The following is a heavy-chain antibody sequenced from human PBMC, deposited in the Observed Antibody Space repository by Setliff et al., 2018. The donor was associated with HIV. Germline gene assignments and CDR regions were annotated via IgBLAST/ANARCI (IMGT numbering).Heavy chain of an antibody. J-gene: IGHJ3*01. Sequence: ASETLSLTCAVSGGSISSTNWWSWVRQPPGEGLEWIGEIYHSGSTNYNPSLKSRVTISVDTSKNQFSLKVNSVTAADTAVYFCARGRKYLRSFDVWSQGTMVTVSS. CDR1: GGSISSTNW. CDR2: IYHSGST. V-gene: IGHV4-4*02. CDR3: ARGRKYLRSFDV. D-gene: IGHD2-2*02.